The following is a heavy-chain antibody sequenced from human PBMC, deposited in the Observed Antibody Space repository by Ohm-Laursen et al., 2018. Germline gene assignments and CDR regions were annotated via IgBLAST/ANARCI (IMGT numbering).Heavy chain of an antibody. CDR1: GFTFGNYA. D-gene: IGHD6-13*01. V-gene: IGHV3-9*01. Sequence: SLRLSCAASGFTFGNYAMHWVRQAPGKGLEWVATINWTSGDIGYGDSVKGRFTISRDNARSSLDLQMNSLRVEDTALYYCAKDLLAAPDYYGMDVWGQGTTVTVSS. J-gene: IGHJ6*02. CDR3: AKDLLAAPDYYGMDV. CDR2: INWTSGDI.